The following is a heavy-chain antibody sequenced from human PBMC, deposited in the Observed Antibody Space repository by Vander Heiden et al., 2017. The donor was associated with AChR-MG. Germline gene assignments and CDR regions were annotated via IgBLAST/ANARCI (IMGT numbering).Heavy chain of an antibody. V-gene: IGHV4-39*01. J-gene: IGHJ3*02. CDR3: ARHYYNTSGRDAFDI. CDR1: GVSISSSSYS. D-gene: IGHD3-22*01. Sequence: QLQLQESGPGLVKPSETLSLTCSVSGVSISSSSYSWGWIRQPPGKGLEWIGTFHYTGSTYYNPSLKSRVTISVDTPKNQFSLKLTSVTAADTAVYYCARHYYNTSGRDAFDIWVRGTMVTVSS. CDR2: FHYTGST.